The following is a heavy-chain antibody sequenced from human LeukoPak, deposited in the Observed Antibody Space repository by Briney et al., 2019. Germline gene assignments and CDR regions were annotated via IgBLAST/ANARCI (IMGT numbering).Heavy chain of an antibody. Sequence: GSLRLSCAASGFTFYSYNMNWVRQAPGKALEWVSSISASSGSISYVASVEGRFTISRDNAKNSLYLQMNSLRAEDTAVYYCATVRENKDFYFPYWGQGTLVAVSS. D-gene: IGHD2/OR15-2a*01. V-gene: IGHV3-21*01. CDR2: ISASSGSI. CDR3: ATVRENKDFYFPY. CDR1: GFTFYSYN. J-gene: IGHJ4*02.